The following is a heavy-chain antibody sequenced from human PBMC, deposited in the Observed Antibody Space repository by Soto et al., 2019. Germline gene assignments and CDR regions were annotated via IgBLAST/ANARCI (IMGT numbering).Heavy chain of an antibody. Sequence: EVQLVESGGGLVQPGGSLTLSCVASGFTLSSYWMHWVRQAPGKGLVWVSRINADGGTTYYGDSVRGRFTASRDNAKNTLYLQMNSLTADDTAVYYCARPQFSSPNYYRDVWGKGTAVTVSS. J-gene: IGHJ6*03. CDR3: ARPQFSSPNYYRDV. CDR2: INADGGTT. D-gene: IGHD6-6*01. V-gene: IGHV3-74*01. CDR1: GFTLSSYW.